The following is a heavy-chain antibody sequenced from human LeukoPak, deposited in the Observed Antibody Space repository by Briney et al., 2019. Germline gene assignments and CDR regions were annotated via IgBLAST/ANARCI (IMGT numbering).Heavy chain of an antibody. J-gene: IGHJ4*02. CDR1: GESFSGFY. CDR2: INHSGST. V-gene: IGHV4-34*01. CDR3: ARGPLGYCSSTSCHGPDY. Sequence: SETLSLTCAVYGESFSGFYWSWIRQPPGKGLEWIGEINHSGSTNYNPSLKSRVTISVDTSKNRFSLRLSSVTAADTAVYYCARGPLGYCSSTSCHGPDYWGQGTLVTVSS. D-gene: IGHD2-2*01.